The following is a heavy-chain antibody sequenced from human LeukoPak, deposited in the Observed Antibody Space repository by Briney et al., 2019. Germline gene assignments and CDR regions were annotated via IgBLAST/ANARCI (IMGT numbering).Heavy chain of an antibody. J-gene: IGHJ3*02. CDR2: ISYDGSNQ. CDR3: ARSYRRGAITMLRGVANRGAFDI. D-gene: IGHD3-10*01. CDR1: GFTFSSYA. V-gene: IGHV3-30*04. Sequence: PGGSLRLSCAASGFTFSSYAIHWVRQAPGKGLEWVALISYDGSNQYYADSVKGRFTISRDNSKNTLYLQMSSLRAEDTAVYYCARSYRRGAITMLRGVANRGAFDIWGQRTMVTVSS.